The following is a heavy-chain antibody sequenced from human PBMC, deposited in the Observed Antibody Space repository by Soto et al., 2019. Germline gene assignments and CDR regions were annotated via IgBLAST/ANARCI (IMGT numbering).Heavy chain of an antibody. Sequence: GSLRLSCAASGFTFNNYAMHWVRQAPGKGLEWVAARSYDESNKYYADSVKGRFTISRDTSRNTLFLQVNSLRVEDSAMYYCARSTSGSHFDCWGQGTLVTVS. V-gene: IGHV3-30-3*01. D-gene: IGHD1-26*01. CDR3: ARSTSGSHFDC. CDR1: GFTFNNYA. J-gene: IGHJ4*02. CDR2: RSYDESNK.